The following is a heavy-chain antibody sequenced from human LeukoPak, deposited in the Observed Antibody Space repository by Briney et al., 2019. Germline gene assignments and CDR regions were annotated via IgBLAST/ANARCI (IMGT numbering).Heavy chain of an antibody. J-gene: IGHJ4*02. V-gene: IGHV3-66*01. Sequence: QPGGSLRLSCAASGFTVSNNYMSWVRQAPGKGLEWVSVIYSGGTTYYADSVKGRFTISRDNSKNTLYLLMNSLRAEDAAVYHCARGGYCSGGNCYGYFDYWGQGTLVTVSS. CDR1: GFTVSNNY. D-gene: IGHD2-15*01. CDR3: ARGGYCSGGNCYGYFDY. CDR2: IYSGGTT.